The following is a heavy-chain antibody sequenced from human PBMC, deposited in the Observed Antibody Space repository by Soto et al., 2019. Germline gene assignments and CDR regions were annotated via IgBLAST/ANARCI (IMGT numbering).Heavy chain of an antibody. CDR2: ISGSGGST. CDR3: AKYHRRVLRQNCSGGSCYPFLTVTTLVGFDY. V-gene: IGHV3-23*01. J-gene: IGHJ4*02. CDR1: GFTFSSYA. D-gene: IGHD2-15*01. Sequence: EVQLLESGGGLVQPGGSLRLSCAASGFTFSSYAMSWVRQAPGKGLEWVSAISGSGGSTYYADSVKGRFTISRDNSKNTLYLQMNSLRAEDTAVYYCAKYHRRVLRQNCSGGSCYPFLTVTTLVGFDYWGQGTLVTVSS.